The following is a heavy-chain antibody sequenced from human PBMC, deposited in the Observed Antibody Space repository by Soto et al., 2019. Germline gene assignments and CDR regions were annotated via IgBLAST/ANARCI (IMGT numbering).Heavy chain of an antibody. V-gene: IGHV3-21*01. CDR2: ITSSGTYI. D-gene: IGHD1-26*01. CDR1: GFTFSSFN. J-gene: IGHJ4*02. Sequence: LSRAVSGFTFSSFNMNWVRQAPGKGLEWVSSITSSGTYIYYANSAKGRFTVSRDNAKNSLYLQMNSLRAEDTAVYYCARDLGGSSLYYFDYWGPGTLVTVSS. CDR3: ARDLGGSSLYYFDY.